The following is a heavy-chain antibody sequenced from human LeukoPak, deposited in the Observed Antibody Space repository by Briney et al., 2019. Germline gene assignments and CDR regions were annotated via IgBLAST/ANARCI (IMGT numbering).Heavy chain of an antibody. CDR3: AREGHYDNSGYSQVSYYYKKLDD. V-gene: IGHV1-18*01. J-gene: IGHJ6*02. CDR2: ISGYNGNT. CDR1: LCTFTNYV. D-gene: IGHD3-22*01. Sequence: ASVKVSFKFTLCTFTNYVITWVRQAPGQGLEWMGWISGYNGNTKYAQKLQGRVSMTTDTSTSTAYMEMSSLRSDDTAVYYCAREGHYDNSGYSQVSYYYKKLDDRGQGTTVTVSS.